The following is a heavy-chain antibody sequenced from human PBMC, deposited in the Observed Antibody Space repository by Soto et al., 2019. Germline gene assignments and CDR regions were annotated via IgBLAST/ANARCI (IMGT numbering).Heavy chain of an antibody. CDR3: AREGPDPWFDP. J-gene: IGHJ5*02. V-gene: IGHV1-2*02. CDR2: INPNTGGT. CDR1: GYTFTGYY. Sequence: QVQLVQSGAEVKKPGAAVKVSCKASGYTFTGYYIHWVRQAPGQGLEWMGWINPNTGGTNYAPKFQGRVTITRDTSITTAYIDLTSLTSDDTAVYYCAREGPDPWFDPWGQGTLVTVSS.